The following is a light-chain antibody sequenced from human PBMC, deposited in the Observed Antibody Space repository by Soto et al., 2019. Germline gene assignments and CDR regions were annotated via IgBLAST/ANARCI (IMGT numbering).Light chain of an antibody. J-gene: IGLJ3*02. CDR2: DNN. Sequence: QSVLTQPPSVAAAPGQKVTISCSGSSSNIGNNYVSWYQQLPGTATKLLSYDNNKRPSGIPDRFYGSKSGTSATLGITGLQTGDEADYYCGTWDISLSAGVLGGGTKVTVL. V-gene: IGLV1-51*01. CDR3: GTWDISLSAGV. CDR1: SSNIGNNY.